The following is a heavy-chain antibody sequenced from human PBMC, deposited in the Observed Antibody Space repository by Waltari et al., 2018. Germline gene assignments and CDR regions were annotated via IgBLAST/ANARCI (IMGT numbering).Heavy chain of an antibody. D-gene: IGHD2-2*01. CDR3: ARVRGYCSSTSCHYYFDY. CDR1: GGTFSSYA. CDR2: IIPIFGTA. V-gene: IGHV1-69*14. J-gene: IGHJ4*02. Sequence: QVQLVQSGAEVKKPGSSVKVSCKASGGTFSSYAISWVRRAPGQGLEWMGGIIPIFGTANYAQKFQGRVTITADKSTSTAYMELSSLRSEDTAVYYCARVRGYCSSTSCHYYFDYWGQGTLVTVSS.